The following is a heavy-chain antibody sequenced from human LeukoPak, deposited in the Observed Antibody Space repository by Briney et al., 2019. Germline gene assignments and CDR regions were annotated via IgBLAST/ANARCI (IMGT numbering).Heavy chain of an antibody. CDR2: IRSKAYGGTT. CDR1: GFTFGDYA. V-gene: IGHV3-49*03. Sequence: PGGSLRLSCTASGFTFGDYAMSWFRQAPGKGLEWVGFIRSKAYGGTTEYAASVKGRFTISRDDSESIAYLQMNSLKTEDTAVYYCTREPHIVVVPAADGGYGMDVWGQGTTVTVSS. J-gene: IGHJ6*02. CDR3: TREPHIVVVPAADGGYGMDV. D-gene: IGHD2-2*01.